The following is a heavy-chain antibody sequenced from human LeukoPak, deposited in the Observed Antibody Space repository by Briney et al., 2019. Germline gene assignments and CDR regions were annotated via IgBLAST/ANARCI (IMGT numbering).Heavy chain of an antibody. CDR1: GGSISSYY. V-gene: IGHV4-59*12. Sequence: SETLSLTCTVSGGSISSYYWSWIRQPPGKGLEWIGYIYYIGSTNYNTSLKSRVTISIDTSKNQFSLKLSSVTAADTAVYYCARAPTIVVVPAAMRPTYYYYYYMDVWGKGTTVTVSS. CDR2: IYYIGST. J-gene: IGHJ6*03. CDR3: ARAPTIVVVPAAMRPTYYYYYYMDV. D-gene: IGHD2-2*01.